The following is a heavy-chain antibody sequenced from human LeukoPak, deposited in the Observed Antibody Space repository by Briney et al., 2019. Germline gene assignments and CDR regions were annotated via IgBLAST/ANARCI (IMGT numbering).Heavy chain of an antibody. V-gene: IGHV4-4*07. Sequence: SETLSLTCTVSGGSISSYYWSWIRQPAGKGLEWIGRIYTSGSTNYNPSLKSRVTMSVDTSKNQFSLKLSSVTATDTAVYYCASWSIAFRLVDYWGQGTLVTVSS. CDR1: GGSISSYY. D-gene: IGHD3-3*02. CDR3: ASWSIAFRLVDY. J-gene: IGHJ4*02. CDR2: IYTSGST.